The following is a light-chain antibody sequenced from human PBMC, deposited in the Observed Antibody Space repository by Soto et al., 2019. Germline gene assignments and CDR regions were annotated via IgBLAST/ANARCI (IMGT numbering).Light chain of an antibody. CDR1: QSISSW. CDR3: QHYNNYLLT. CDR2: KAS. V-gene: IGKV1-5*03. Sequence: DIQLTQSPSTLSASVGDRVTITCRASQSISSWLAWYQQKPGKAPNLLIYKASSLESGDPSRFSGSGYGTEFTLTISSLQPDDFATYCCQHYNNYLLTFGGGTKVDIK. J-gene: IGKJ4*01.